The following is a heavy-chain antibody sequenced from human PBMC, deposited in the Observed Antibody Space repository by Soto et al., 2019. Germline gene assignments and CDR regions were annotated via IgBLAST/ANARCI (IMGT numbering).Heavy chain of an antibody. V-gene: IGHV4-30-2*01. Sequence: SETLSLTCAVSGGSISSGGYSWSWIRQPPGKGLEWIGYIYHSGSTYYNPSLKSRVTISVDRSKNQFSLKLSSVTAADTAVYYCARVEYYYDSSGYYQNWFDPRGQGTLVTVSS. CDR2: IYHSGST. J-gene: IGHJ5*02. CDR3: ARVEYYYDSSGYYQNWFDP. CDR1: GGSISSGGYS. D-gene: IGHD3-22*01.